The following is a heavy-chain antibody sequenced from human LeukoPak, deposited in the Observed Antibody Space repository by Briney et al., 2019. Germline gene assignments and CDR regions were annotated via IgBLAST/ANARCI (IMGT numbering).Heavy chain of an antibody. CDR1: GFTFSSYA. Sequence: GGSLRLSCAASGFTFSSYAMHWVRQAPGKGLEWVAVISYDGSNKYYADSVKGRFTISRDNSKNTLYLQMNSLRAEDTAVYYCAREYGAGYYYYYGMDVWGQGTTVTVSS. CDR3: AREYGAGYYYYYGMDV. CDR2: ISYDGSNK. V-gene: IGHV3-30*04. J-gene: IGHJ6*02. D-gene: IGHD1-26*01.